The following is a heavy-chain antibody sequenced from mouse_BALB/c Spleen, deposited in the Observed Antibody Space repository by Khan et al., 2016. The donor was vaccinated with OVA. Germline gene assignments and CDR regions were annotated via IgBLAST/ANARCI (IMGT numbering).Heavy chain of an antibody. CDR3: ARIFIGTADYAMDY. CDR1: GFSLTSYG. V-gene: IGHV2-2*02. CDR2: IWSGGST. Sequence: QVQLQQSGPGLVQPAQSLSITCTASGFSLTSYGVHWVRQSPGKGLEWLGVIWSGGSTDYNAAFISRLSISKDKSKSQVSFKMNSLQAKNTAIYYCARIFIGTADYAMDYWGQGTSVTVSS. D-gene: IGHD2-14*01. J-gene: IGHJ4*01.